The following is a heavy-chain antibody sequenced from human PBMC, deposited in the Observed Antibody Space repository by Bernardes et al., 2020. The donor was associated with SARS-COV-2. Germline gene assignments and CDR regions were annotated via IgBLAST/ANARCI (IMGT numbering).Heavy chain of an antibody. D-gene: IGHD6-13*01. CDR3: ARQEYSSVWYFRLGFFDP. CDR1: GGSVSSTDYY. CDR2: IHFRGRT. J-gene: IGHJ5*02. V-gene: IGHV4-39*01. Sequence: SETLSLTCTVSGGSVSSTDYYWGWVRQPPGKGLEWIGSIHFRGRTLYNPSLSSRVTISVDTSKDQFSLKLYSVTAADTAIYYCARQEYSSVWYFRLGFFDPWGQGTQVTVSS.